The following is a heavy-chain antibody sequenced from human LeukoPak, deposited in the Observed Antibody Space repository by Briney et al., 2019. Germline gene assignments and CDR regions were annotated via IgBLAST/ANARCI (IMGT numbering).Heavy chain of an antibody. D-gene: IGHD3-10*01. V-gene: IGHV4-59*07. J-gene: IGHJ4*02. CDR2: IYYSGNT. CDR3: ARFRHPKTLSYFDY. CDR1: VGSITSYY. Sequence: PSDTLSLTCTVSVGSITSYYWSWIRQPPGKGLECIGYIYYSGNTNYNPSLKRPVTLSQDTSKNQLALKLSSVTAADTAVYYCARFRHPKTLSYFDYWGQGSLVTVSS.